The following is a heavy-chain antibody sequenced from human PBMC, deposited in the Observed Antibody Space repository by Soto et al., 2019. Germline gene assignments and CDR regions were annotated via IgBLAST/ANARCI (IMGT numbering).Heavy chain of an antibody. CDR2: ISAYNGNT. D-gene: IGHD2-15*01. J-gene: IGHJ4*02. CDR3: ARNLGYCSGGSCLREGY. V-gene: IGHV1-18*01. Sequence: QVQLVQSGAEVKKPGASVKVSCKASGYTFTSYGISWVRQAPGQGLEWMGWISAYNGNTNYAQKLQGRVTMTTDTSTSTAYMALRSRRSDDTAVYYCARNLGYCSGGSCLREGYWGQGTLVTVSS. CDR1: GYTFTSYG.